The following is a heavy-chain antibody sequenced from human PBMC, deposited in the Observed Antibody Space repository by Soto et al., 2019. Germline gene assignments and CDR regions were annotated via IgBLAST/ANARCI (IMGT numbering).Heavy chain of an antibody. CDR3: ARGFWDIVVVPAFEGNWFDP. J-gene: IGHJ5*02. CDR1: GFTFSSYA. D-gene: IGHD2-2*01. Sequence: GGSLRLSCAASGFTFSSYAMHWVRQAPGKGLEWVAVISYDGSNKYYADSVKGRFTISRDNSKNTLYLQMNSLRAEDTAVYYCARGFWDIVVVPAFEGNWFDPCGQGTLFTVSS. CDR2: ISYDGSNK. V-gene: IGHV3-30-3*01.